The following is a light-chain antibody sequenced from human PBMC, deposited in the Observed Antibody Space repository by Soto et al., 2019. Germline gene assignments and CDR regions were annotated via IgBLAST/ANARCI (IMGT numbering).Light chain of an antibody. J-gene: IGKJ4*01. CDR1: RSVLFTSNNKNY. CDR3: QQYYTLPLT. V-gene: IGKV4-1*01. CDR2: WAS. Sequence: DIVMTQSPESLAVSLGERATINCRSSRSVLFTSNNKNYLAWYQQKPGQPPKLLLSWASARESGVPERFSGSGSGTLFTLSISSLQAEDVAVCYCQQYYTLPLTFGGGTKVDIK.